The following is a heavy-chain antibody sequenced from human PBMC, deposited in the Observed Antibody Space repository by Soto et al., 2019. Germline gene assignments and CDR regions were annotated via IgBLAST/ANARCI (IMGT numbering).Heavy chain of an antibody. CDR2: IIPIFGTA. CDR1: GGTFSSYA. D-gene: IGHD2-21*02. J-gene: IGHJ5*02. Sequence: ASVKVSCKASGGTFSSYAISWVRQAPGQGLEWMGGIIPIFGTANYAQKFQGRVTITADESTSTAYMELSSLRSEDTAVYYCASYYYGGNWYNSWFDPWGQGTLVNVS. CDR3: ASYYYGGNWYNSWFDP. V-gene: IGHV1-69*13.